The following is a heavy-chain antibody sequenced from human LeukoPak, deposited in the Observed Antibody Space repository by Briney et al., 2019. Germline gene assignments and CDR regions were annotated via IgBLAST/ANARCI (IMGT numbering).Heavy chain of an antibody. CDR2: ISYDGSNK. D-gene: IGHD1-26*01. CDR1: GFTFSSYA. V-gene: IGHV3-30*04. J-gene: IGHJ5*02. Sequence: GGSLRLSCAASGFTFSSYAMHWVRQAPGKGLEWVAVISYDGSNKYYADSVKGRFTISRDNSKNTLYLQMNSLRAEDTAVYYCARDLSGSGSYYDAAGTWGQGTLVTVSS. CDR3: ARDLSGSGSYYDAAGT.